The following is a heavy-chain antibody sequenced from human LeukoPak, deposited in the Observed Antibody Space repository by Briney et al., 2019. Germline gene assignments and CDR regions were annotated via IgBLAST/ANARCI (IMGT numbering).Heavy chain of an antibody. CDR2: ISYGGSNE. CDR3: AREKYEGSTHFDY. J-gene: IGHJ4*02. V-gene: IGHV3-30*04. Sequence: GGSLRLSCAASGFTFSIYPIHWVRQAPGMGPESVAGISYGGSNEYYADSVKGRFSISRDSSKNMLYLHMNSLRGDDSAVYYCAREKYEGSTHFDYWGQGTLVTVSS. CDR1: GFTFSIYP. D-gene: IGHD2-2*01.